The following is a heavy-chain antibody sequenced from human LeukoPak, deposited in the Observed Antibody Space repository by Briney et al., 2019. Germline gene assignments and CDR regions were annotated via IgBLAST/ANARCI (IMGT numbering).Heavy chain of an antibody. CDR1: GFTFSSYA. D-gene: IGHD3-22*01. CDR3: AKGIDSSGYYPFDH. J-gene: IGHJ4*02. Sequence: GGSLRLSCAASGFTFSSYAVSWVRQAPGKGLEWVSAISDTGGGTHYADSVKGRFTISRDNSKDTLYLQMNSLRAEDTAVYYCAKGIDSSGYYPFDHWGQGTLVTVSS. CDR2: ISDTGGGT. V-gene: IGHV3-23*01.